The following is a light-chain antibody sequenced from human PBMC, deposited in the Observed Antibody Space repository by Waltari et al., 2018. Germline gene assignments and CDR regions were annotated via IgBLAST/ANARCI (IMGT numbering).Light chain of an antibody. V-gene: IGKV3-20*01. Sequence: IVLTQSPGILSLSPGERATLSCRASQSVSSNLAWYQQKPGQAPRLLISGSSSRATGIPDRFSGSGSGTDFTLTISRLEPEDFAVYYCQHYVPSPPWTFGQGTKVEIK. CDR3: QHYVPSPPWT. CDR2: GSS. CDR1: QSVSSN. J-gene: IGKJ1*01.